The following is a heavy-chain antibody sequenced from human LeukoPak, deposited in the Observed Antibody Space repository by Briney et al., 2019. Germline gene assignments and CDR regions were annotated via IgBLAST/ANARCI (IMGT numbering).Heavy chain of an antibody. CDR1: GFTFTRFD. J-gene: IGHJ4*02. V-gene: IGHV3-23*01. CDR2: VSGSGSTT. Sequence: GGSLRLSCAASGFTFTRFDMSWVRQAPGKGLEWVSSVSGSGSTTFYADSVKGRFTISRDNSKNTQSLQMNSLRDEDTAVYHCAKGSHFDNWGQGTLVTVSS. CDR3: AKGSHFDN. D-gene: IGHD6-13*01.